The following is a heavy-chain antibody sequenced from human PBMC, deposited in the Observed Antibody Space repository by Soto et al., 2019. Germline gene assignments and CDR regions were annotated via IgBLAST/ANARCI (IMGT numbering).Heavy chain of an antibody. D-gene: IGHD3-10*01. V-gene: IGHV4-39*01. CDR2: LFYGGTT. CDR3: ARHRGPAPVY. J-gene: IGHJ4*02. CDR1: GGSISGYY. Sequence: QVQLQESGPGLVQPSETLSLTCTVSGGSISGYYWTWIRQPPGKGLEWVGSLFYGGTTDYNPSLKRRLTMSLDTSKNHFSLKLRSVTAADTAVYYCARHRGPAPVYWGQGTLVTASS.